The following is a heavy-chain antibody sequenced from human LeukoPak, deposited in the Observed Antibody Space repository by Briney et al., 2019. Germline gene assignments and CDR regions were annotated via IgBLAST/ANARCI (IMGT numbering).Heavy chain of an antibody. CDR2: ISYDGSNK. Sequence: PGGSLTPSCEASGFTFSSYCMHWVRQPPGKGLEWVEVISYDGSNKYYADSVKGRFTIARDNPKNSLYLQMDSLRAEDPAVTYCAKGRPLYRNGSGSWLDYWGQGTPVTVSS. CDR1: GFTFSSYC. V-gene: IGHV3-30*18. J-gene: IGHJ4*02. D-gene: IGHD3-22*01. CDR3: AKGRPLYRNGSGSWLDY.